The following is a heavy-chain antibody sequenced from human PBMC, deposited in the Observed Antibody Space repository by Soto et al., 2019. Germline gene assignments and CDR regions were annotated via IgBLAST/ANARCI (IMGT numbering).Heavy chain of an antibody. Sequence: QVQLVQSGAEVKKPGSSVKVSGKASGGTFSNYILNWVRQAPGQGLEWMGEIIPVFATTNYAHKFQGRVSITADESTSTAYMELSSLRSEDTAVFYCARTDLRYCSGGACYKGFDSWGQGPLVNVSS. D-gene: IGHD2-15*01. CDR3: ARTDLRYCSGGACYKGFDS. CDR1: GGTFSNYI. V-gene: IGHV1-69*01. CDR2: IIPVFATT. J-gene: IGHJ4*02.